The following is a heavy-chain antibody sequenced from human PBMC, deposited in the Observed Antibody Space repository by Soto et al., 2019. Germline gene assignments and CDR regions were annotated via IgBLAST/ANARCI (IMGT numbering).Heavy chain of an antibody. CDR2: IYPGDSDT. Sequence: LGESLKISCKGSGYTFTDYWIGWVRQLPGKGLEWMGIIYPGDSDTRYSPSFQGQVTITADKSISTAYLQWSSLKASDTAMYYCARSSKMATITGYFDSWGQGTLVTVSS. D-gene: IGHD5-12*01. J-gene: IGHJ4*02. CDR1: GYTFTDYW. V-gene: IGHV5-51*01. CDR3: ARSSKMATITGYFDS.